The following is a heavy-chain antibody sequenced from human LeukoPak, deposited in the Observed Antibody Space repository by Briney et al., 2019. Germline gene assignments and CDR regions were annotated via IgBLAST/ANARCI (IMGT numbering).Heavy chain of an antibody. D-gene: IGHD3-3*01. CDR2: MDPNSGNT. J-gene: IGHJ6*03. CDR1: GYTFTSYD. CDR3: ARGNPYYDFWSGPNYYYYMDV. Sequence: GASVKVSCKASGYTFTSYDINWVRQATGQGLEWMGWMDPNSGNTGYAQKFQGRVTMTRNTSISTVYMELSSLRSEDTAVYYCARGNPYYDFWSGPNYYYYMDVWGKGTTVTVSS. V-gene: IGHV1-8*01.